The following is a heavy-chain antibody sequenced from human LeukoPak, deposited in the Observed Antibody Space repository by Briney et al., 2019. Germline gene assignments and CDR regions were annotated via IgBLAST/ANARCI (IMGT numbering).Heavy chain of an antibody. J-gene: IGHJ4*02. CDR3: ARVPYYYGSGSLSY. CDR2: IYYSGST. CDR1: GVSISSSNSY. Sequence: PSETLSLTCTVSGVSISSSNSYWGWIRQPPGKGLEWIGSIYYSGSTYYNPSLKSRVTISVDTSKNQFSLKLSSVTAADTAVYYCARVPYYYGSGSLSYWGQGTLVTVSS. V-gene: IGHV4-39*07. D-gene: IGHD3-10*01.